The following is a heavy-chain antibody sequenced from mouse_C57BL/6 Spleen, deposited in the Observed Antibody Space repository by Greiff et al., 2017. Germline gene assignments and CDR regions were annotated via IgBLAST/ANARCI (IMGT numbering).Heavy chain of an antibody. CDR3: ARGPRDYAMDY. CDR1: GYTFTDYY. CDR2: INPNNGGT. Sequence: EVKLQQSGPELVKPGASVKISCKASGYTFTDYYMNWVKQSHGKSLEWFGDINPNNGGTSYNQKFKGKATLTVDKSSSTAYMELRSLTSEDSAVYYCARGPRDYAMDYWGQGTSVTVSS. J-gene: IGHJ4*01. V-gene: IGHV1-26*01.